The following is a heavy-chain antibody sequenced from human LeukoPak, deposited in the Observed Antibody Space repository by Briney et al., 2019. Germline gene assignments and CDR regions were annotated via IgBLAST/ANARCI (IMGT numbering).Heavy chain of an antibody. Sequence: GGSLRLSCAASGVTFSSYWMSSVRQAPGKGLEWVANIKQEGSEKYYVDSVKGRFTISRDNAKNSLYLQLNSLRAEDTAVYYCARFVYDAFDIWGQGTMVTVSS. V-gene: IGHV3-7*01. CDR2: IKQEGSEK. CDR1: GVTFSSYW. J-gene: IGHJ3*02. CDR3: ARFVYDAFDI.